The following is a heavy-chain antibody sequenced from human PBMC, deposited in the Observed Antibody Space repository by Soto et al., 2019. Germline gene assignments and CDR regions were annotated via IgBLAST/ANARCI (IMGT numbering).Heavy chain of an antibody. V-gene: IGHV5-51*01. CDR3: ARHEFSRIAVAGGNAFDI. CDR1: GYSFTSYW. CDR2: IYPGDSDT. Sequence: EVQLVQSGAEVKKPGEALKISCKGSGYSFTSYWIGWVRQMPGKGLEWRGIIYPGDSDTRYSPSFQGQVTISAGKSISTAYLQWSSLKASDTAMYYCARHEFSRIAVAGGNAFDIWGQGTMVTVSS. J-gene: IGHJ3*02. D-gene: IGHD6-19*01.